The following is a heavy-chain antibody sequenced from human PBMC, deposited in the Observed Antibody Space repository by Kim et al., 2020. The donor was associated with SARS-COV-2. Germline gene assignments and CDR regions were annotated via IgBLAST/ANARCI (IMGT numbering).Heavy chain of an antibody. CDR2: INTNTGNT. J-gene: IGHJ6*02. V-gene: IGHV7-4-1*02. Sequence: ASVKVSCKASGYTFTNYAISWVRQAPGQGLEWMGWINTNTGNTMYAQKFQGRLTFSLDTSVSTAYLQLSSLKSEDTAVYYCARGMGVYVWCLGTSVIV. D-gene: IGHD2-8*01. CDR1: GYTFTNYA. CDR3: ARGMGVYV.